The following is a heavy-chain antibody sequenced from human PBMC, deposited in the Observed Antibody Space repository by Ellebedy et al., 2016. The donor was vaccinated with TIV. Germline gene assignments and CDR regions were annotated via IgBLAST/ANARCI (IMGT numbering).Heavy chain of an antibody. D-gene: IGHD3-22*01. Sequence: SETLSLTXTVSGGSISSGDYYWTCFRQPPGKALEWIGYIRSSGITYYTPSLKSRLTISVDSSKNQFSLMLRSVTAVDTAVYYCGSFYDSSGYHYVYRDYWGQGTLVTVSS. J-gene: IGHJ4*02. CDR2: IRSSGIT. V-gene: IGHV4-30-4*01. CDR1: GGSISSGDYY. CDR3: GSFYDSSGYHYVYRDY.